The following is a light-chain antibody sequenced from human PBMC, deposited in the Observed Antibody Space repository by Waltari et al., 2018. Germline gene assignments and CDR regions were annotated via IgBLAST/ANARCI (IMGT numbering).Light chain of an antibody. Sequence: EIVLMQSPATLSLSPGDRATLSCGASQSVSSGFLAWYQQKPGLAHRLLIYDTSPRATGVPDRFRGSGSGREFALSISRLEPEDFAVYYCQQYGDSPRTFGQGTKVEIK. CDR1: QSVSSGF. V-gene: IGKV3D-20*01. J-gene: IGKJ1*01. CDR2: DTS. CDR3: QQYGDSPRT.